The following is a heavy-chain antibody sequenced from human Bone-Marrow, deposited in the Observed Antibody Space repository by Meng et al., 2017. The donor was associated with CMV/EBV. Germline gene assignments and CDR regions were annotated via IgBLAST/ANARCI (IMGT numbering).Heavy chain of an antibody. J-gene: IGHJ4*02. CDR1: GFTFGHNA. D-gene: IGHD3-3*01. CDR3: TNRRGLEGYFDD. CDR2: MRSQSNGRTA. Sequence: GGSLRLSCRTSGFTFGHNAMSWVRQAPRKGLEWVSLMRSQSNGRTAEYAASVKGRFTISRDDSKSVVYLQMDNLKTGDTGVYYCTNRRGLEGYFDDWGQGTLVTVSS. V-gene: IGHV3-49*04.